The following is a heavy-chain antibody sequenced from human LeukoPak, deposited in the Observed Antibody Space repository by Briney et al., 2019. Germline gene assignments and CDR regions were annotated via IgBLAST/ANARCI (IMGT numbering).Heavy chain of an antibody. CDR2: ISGSGGST. CDR3: AKDTPIYIVVVTXIXFXX. J-gene: IGHJ1*01. CDR1: GFTFSSYA. Sequence: PGGSLRLSCAASGFTFSSYAMSWVRQAPGKGLEWVSAISGSGGSTYYADSVKGRFTISRDNSKNTLYLQMNSLRAEDTAVYYXAKDTPIYIVVVTXIXFXXWGQXXLVT. V-gene: IGHV3-23*01. D-gene: IGHD2-21*02.